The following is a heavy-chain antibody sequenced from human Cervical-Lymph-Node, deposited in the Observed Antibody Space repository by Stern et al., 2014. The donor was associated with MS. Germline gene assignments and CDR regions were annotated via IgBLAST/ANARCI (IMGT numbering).Heavy chain of an antibody. Sequence: ESGPTLVKPTQTLTLTCTFSGFSINTFAVGVGWVRQPPGKALEWLALIYYDDDKRYSPSLKSRLTITKDPSKNQVVLTMTNMDPVDTATYYCAHYGLSAARRPHAFDVWGQGIVVTVSS. D-gene: IGHD3-3*01. CDR3: AHYGLSAARRPHAFDV. CDR2: IYYDDDK. CDR1: GFSINTFAVG. V-gene: IGHV2-5*02. J-gene: IGHJ3*01.